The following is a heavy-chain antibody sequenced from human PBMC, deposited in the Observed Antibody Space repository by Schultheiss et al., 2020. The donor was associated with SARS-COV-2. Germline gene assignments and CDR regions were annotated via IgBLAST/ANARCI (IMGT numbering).Heavy chain of an antibody. J-gene: IGHJ4*02. CDR3: AREWHYYDGSAGIDY. V-gene: IGHV4-59*02. Sequence: SETLSLTCTVSGGSVSSYYWSWIRQPPGKGLEWIGYMYYSGRTNYNPSLKSRVTISVDTSDNQVSLNLKSVTAADTAVYYCAREWHYYDGSAGIDYWGQGIQVTVSS. CDR2: MYYSGRT. CDR1: GGSVSSYY. D-gene: IGHD3-22*01.